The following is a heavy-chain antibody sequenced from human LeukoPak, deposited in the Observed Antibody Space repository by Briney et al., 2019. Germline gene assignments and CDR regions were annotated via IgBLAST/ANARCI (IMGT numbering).Heavy chain of an antibody. CDR2: ISWNSSSI. V-gene: IGHV3-9*01. CDR3: AKDSSSWYYFDY. CDR1: GFTFDDYA. D-gene: IGHD6-13*01. Sequence: GGSLRLSCAASGFTFDDYAMHWVRQAPGKGLEWVSGISWNSSSIGYADSVKGRFTISRDNAKNSLYLQMNSLRAEDTALYYCAKDSSSWYYFDYWGQGTLVTVSS. J-gene: IGHJ4*02.